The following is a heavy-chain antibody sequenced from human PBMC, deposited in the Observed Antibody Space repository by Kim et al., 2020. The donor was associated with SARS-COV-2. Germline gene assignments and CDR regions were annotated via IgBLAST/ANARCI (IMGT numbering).Heavy chain of an antibody. CDR2: T. D-gene: IGHD3-3*02. Sequence: TSTSPSRKGRVTISVDTSKNQFSLKLSSVTAADTAVYYCARVHISGYCDYWGQGTLVTVSS. CDR3: ARVHISGYCDY. V-gene: IGHV4-34*01. J-gene: IGHJ4*02.